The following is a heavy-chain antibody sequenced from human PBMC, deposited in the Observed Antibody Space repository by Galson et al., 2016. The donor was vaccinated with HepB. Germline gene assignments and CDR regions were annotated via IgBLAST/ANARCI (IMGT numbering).Heavy chain of an antibody. CDR1: GYTFSDYG. J-gene: IGHJ4*02. D-gene: IGHD3-16*01. Sequence: SVKVSCKASGYTFSDYGLTWVRQAPGQGLEWMGWISAYNGQTKSPQKFQGRVTMTADTSTNIAYMEITSLRSDDTAVYYCARVNDNVWGNDGNFFDYWGQGTLVTVSS. CDR2: ISAYNGQT. V-gene: IGHV1-18*01. CDR3: ARVNDNVWGNDGNFFDY.